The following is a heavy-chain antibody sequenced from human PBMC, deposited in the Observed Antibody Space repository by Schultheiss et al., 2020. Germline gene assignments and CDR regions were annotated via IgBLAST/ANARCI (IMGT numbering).Heavy chain of an antibody. CDR1: GGSISSGGYY. CDR2: IYYSGST. J-gene: IGHJ4*02. CDR3: ARLGTVTPDY. V-gene: IGHV4-31*03. Sequence: TLSLTCTVSGGSISSGGYYWSWIRQHPGKGLEWIGYIYYSGSTYYNPSLKSRVTISVDTSKNQFSLKLSSVTAADTAVYYCARLGTVTPDYWGQGTLVNGYS. D-gene: IGHD4-17*01.